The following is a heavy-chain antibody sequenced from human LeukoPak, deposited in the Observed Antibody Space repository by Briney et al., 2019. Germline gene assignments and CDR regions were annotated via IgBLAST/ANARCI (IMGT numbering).Heavy chain of an antibody. CDR3: ARDGSVSMITFGGVTLAYYFDY. CDR1: GFTFSSYA. Sequence: GRSLRLSCAASGFTFSSYAMHWVRQAPGKGLEWVAVISYGGSNKYYADSVKGRFTISRDNSKNTLYLQMNSLRAEDTAVYYCARDGSVSMITFGGVTLAYYFDYWGQGTLVTVSS. CDR2: ISYGGSNK. D-gene: IGHD3-16*01. V-gene: IGHV3-30-3*01. J-gene: IGHJ4*02.